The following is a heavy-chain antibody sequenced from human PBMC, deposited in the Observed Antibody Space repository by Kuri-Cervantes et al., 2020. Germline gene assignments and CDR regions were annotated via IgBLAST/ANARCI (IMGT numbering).Heavy chain of an antibody. V-gene: IGHV1-2*02. J-gene: IGHJ4*02. CDR3: VRTLLYYYDTSDSY. CDR2: INPNSGGT. Sequence: ASVKVSCKASGYTFTGYYMHWVRQAPGQGLEWMGWINPNSGGTNYAQKFQGRVTMTRDTSISTAYIELSRLRSDDSAIYYCVRTLLYYYDTSDSYWGQGTLVTVSS. CDR1: GYTFTGYY. D-gene: IGHD3-22*01.